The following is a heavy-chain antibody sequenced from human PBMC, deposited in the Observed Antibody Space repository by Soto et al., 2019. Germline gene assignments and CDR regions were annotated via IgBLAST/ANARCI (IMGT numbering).Heavy chain of an antibody. D-gene: IGHD3-3*01. J-gene: IGHJ5*02. CDR1: GFTFSSYA. Sequence: SLRVSCAASGFTFSSYAMHGVRQAPVKVLEWVAVISYDGSNKYYADSVKGRFFVSRDISKSSLYLQLNSLRTDDTAVYYCATRITVFGLLIPPFDPWGQGTQVTVSS. CDR2: ISYDGSNK. CDR3: ATRITVFGLLIPPFDP. V-gene: IGHV3-30-3*01.